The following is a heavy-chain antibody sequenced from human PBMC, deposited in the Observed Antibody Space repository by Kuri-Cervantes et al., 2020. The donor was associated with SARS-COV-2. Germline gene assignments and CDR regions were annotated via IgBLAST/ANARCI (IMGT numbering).Heavy chain of an antibody. J-gene: IGHJ6*02. V-gene: IGHV1-8*01. CDR2: MNPTSGKT. CDR1: GYTFTSED. CDR3: ARDPLTTVVTPRYGMDV. Sequence: ASVKVSCKTSGYTFTSEDINWVRQATGQGLEWMGWMNPTSGKTGYAQEFQGRVTMTRDTSISTAYMELSCLRSDDTAVYYCARDPLTTVVTPRYGMDVWGQGTTVTVSS. D-gene: IGHD4-23*01.